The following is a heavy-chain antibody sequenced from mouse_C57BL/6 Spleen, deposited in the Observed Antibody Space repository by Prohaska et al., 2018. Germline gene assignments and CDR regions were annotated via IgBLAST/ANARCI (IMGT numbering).Heavy chain of an antibody. V-gene: IGHV6-3*01. CDR3: TKDYYGSSPYWYFDV. J-gene: IGHJ1*03. Sequence: EVKLEESGGGLVQPGGSMKLSCVASGFTFSNYWMNWVRQSPEKGLEWVAQIRLKSDNYATHYAESVKGRFTISRDDSKSSVYLQMNNLRAEDTGIYYCTKDYYGSSPYWYFDVWGTGTTVTVSS. CDR2: IRLKSDNYAT. CDR1: GFTFSNYW. D-gene: IGHD1-1*01.